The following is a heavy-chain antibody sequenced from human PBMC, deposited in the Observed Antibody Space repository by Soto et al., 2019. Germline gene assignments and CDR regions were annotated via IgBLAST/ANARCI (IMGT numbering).Heavy chain of an antibody. D-gene: IGHD3-22*01. CDR2: IYYSGST. Sequence: SETLSLTCTVSGGSISSSSYYWGWIRQPPGKGLEWIGSIYYSGSTYYNPSLKSRVTISVDTSKNQFSLKLSSVTAADTAVYYCLVVIPTQDYYFDYWGQGTLVTVSS. V-gene: IGHV4-39*01. J-gene: IGHJ4*02. CDR1: GGSISSSSYY. CDR3: LVVIPTQDYYFDY.